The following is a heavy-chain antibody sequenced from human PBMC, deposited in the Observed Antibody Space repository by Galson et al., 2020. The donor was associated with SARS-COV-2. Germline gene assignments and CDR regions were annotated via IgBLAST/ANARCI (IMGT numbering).Heavy chain of an antibody. CDR2: ISTSGPNI. J-gene: IGHJ3*01. CDR1: GFTFSNYE. CDR3: ASPYLAAASFFGAFDV. V-gene: IGHV3-48*03. D-gene: IGHD6-13*01. Sequence: GGSLRLSCAASGFTFSNYEMNWVRQAPGKGLEWISYISTSGPNIYYADSVKGRFTISRDHATNSLYLQMTSLRAEDTAVYYCASPYLAAASFFGAFDVWGQGTMVTVSS.